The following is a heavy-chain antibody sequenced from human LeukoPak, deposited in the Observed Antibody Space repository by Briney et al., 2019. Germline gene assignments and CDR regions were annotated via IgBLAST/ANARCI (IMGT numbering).Heavy chain of an antibody. D-gene: IGHD1-26*01. J-gene: IGHJ4*02. CDR2: ISGSGGST. V-gene: IGHV3-23*01. Sequence: PGESLRLSCAASGFTVRSNYMSWVRQAPGKGLEWVSTISGSGGSTYYADSVKGRFTISRDNSKNTLYLQVNSLRAEDTAVYYCAKAFSGTLEFDYWGQGTLVTVSS. CDR3: AKAFSGTLEFDY. CDR1: GFTVRSNY.